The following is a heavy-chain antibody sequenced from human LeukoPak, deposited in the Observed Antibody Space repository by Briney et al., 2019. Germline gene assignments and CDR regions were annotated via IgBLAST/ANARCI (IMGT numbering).Heavy chain of an antibody. Sequence: GGSLRLSCAASGFTFSSYWMHWVRQAPGKGLVWVSCINSDGSSTSYADSVKGRFTISRDNAKNTLYLQMNSLRAEDTAVYYCAKDRQYSYYDSSGYYPDAFDIWGQGTMVTVSS. V-gene: IGHV3-74*01. CDR1: GFTFSSYW. CDR3: AKDRQYSYYDSSGYYPDAFDI. CDR2: INSDGSST. D-gene: IGHD3-22*01. J-gene: IGHJ3*02.